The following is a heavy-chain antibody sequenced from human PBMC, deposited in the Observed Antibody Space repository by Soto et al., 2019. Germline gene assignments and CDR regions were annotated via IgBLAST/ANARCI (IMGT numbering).Heavy chain of an antibody. D-gene: IGHD6-13*01. CDR2: IVSSSSYT. Sequence: GGSLRLSCAASGFTFSDYYMSWIRQAPGKGLEWVSYIVSSSSYTNYADSVKGRFTISRDNAKNSLYLEMNSLRAEDTAVHYCARLRASTWYMGGYLDYWGLGTLVTVSS. J-gene: IGHJ4*02. V-gene: IGHV3-11*06. CDR3: ARLRASTWYMGGYLDY. CDR1: GFTFSDYY.